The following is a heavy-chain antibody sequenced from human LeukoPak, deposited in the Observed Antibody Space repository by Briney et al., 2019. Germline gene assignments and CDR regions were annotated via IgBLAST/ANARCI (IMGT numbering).Heavy chain of an antibody. CDR3: ARNPPTIFGHFDL. Sequence: SETPSLTCTVSDGAIAGYSWSWIRQAPGKGLEWIGYIYYSGDTNYNPSLQSRVTVSVDTSKNQFSLKMTSVTAADTAVYYCARNPPTIFGHFDLWGRGTLATVSS. V-gene: IGHV4-59*08. D-gene: IGHD3-9*01. CDR2: IYYSGDT. J-gene: IGHJ2*01. CDR1: DGAIAGYS.